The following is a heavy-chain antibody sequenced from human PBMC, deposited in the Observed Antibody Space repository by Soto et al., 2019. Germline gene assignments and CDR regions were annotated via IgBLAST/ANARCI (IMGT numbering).Heavy chain of an antibody. CDR1: GYTFTSYD. Sequence: QVQLVQSGAEVKKPGASVKVSCKASGYTFTSYDINWIRQATGQGLEWMGWMSPNSGNAGYAQKFHGRVTMTRITPISTAYMELSSLIAEDTAVYYGAIGVLDLGGYSMYVWGQGTTDTVS. CDR3: AIGVLDLGGYSMYV. V-gene: IGHV1-8*01. D-gene: IGHD1-7*01. CDR2: MSPNSGNA. J-gene: IGHJ6*02.